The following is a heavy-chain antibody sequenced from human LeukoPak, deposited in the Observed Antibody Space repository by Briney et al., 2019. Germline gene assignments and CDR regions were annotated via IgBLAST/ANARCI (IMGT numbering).Heavy chain of an antibody. CDR1: GFTFSIYG. Sequence: GRSLRLSCAAYGFTFSIYGMHWVRQAPGKGLEWVAIIWYDGSKTYYADSVKGRFTISRDNSQNTLSLQMNSLRAEDTAVYYCARDAYDSNGYYYGIHWGQGTPVTVSS. V-gene: IGHV3-33*01. D-gene: IGHD3-22*01. J-gene: IGHJ4*02. CDR2: IWYDGSKT. CDR3: ARDAYDSNGYYYGIH.